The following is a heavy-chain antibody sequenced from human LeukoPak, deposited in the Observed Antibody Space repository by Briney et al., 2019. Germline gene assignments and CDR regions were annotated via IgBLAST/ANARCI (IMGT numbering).Heavy chain of an antibody. Sequence: SVKVSCKASGYTFTSYYMHWVRQAPGQGLEWMGRIIPILGIANYAQKFQGRVTITADKSTSTAYMELSSLRSEDTAVYYCASTGPSSGGAFDIWGQGTMVTVSS. CDR2: IIPILGIA. CDR3: ASTGPSSGGAFDI. J-gene: IGHJ3*02. CDR1: GYTFTSYY. V-gene: IGHV1-69*02. D-gene: IGHD3-22*01.